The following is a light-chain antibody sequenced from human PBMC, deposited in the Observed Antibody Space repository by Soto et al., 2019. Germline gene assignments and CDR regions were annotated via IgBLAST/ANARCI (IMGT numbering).Light chain of an antibody. CDR1: QSLTSSY. Sequence: VLTQSPGTLSLSHGETATLSCRASQSLTSSYLAWYQQRPGQAPGLLLYGAANSATGFPAWFSGSESGTDFTRSRSSPEPEDFAVYYCQQRGHGTLGITVGQG. V-gene: IGKV3-11*01. J-gene: IGKJ5*01. CDR3: QQRGHGTLGIT. CDR2: GAA.